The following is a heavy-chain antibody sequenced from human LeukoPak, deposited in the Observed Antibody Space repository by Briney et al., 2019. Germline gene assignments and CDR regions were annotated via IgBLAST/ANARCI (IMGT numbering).Heavy chain of an antibody. J-gene: IGHJ5*02. CDR2: IYTSGST. Sequence: PSQTLSLTCSVSGGSISSGSYYWSWIRQPAGKGLEWIGRIYTSGSTNYNPSLKSRVTISVDTSKNQFSLKLSSVTAADTAVYYCARVGLLQTPDPWGQGTLVTVSS. CDR3: ARVGLLQTPDP. V-gene: IGHV4-61*02. CDR1: GGSISSGSYY. D-gene: IGHD2-15*01.